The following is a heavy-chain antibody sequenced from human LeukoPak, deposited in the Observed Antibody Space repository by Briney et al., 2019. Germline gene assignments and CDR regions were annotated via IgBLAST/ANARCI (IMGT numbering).Heavy chain of an antibody. Sequence: TSETLSLTCTVSGGSISSYYWSWIRQPPGKGLEWIGYIYYSGSTNYNPSLKSRVTISVDTSKNQFSLKLSSVTAADTAVYYCARDKGYYDSSGYYNREFDPWGQGTLVTVSS. D-gene: IGHD3-22*01. CDR1: GGSISSYY. CDR2: IYYSGST. CDR3: ARDKGYYDSSGYYNREFDP. V-gene: IGHV4-59*12. J-gene: IGHJ5*02.